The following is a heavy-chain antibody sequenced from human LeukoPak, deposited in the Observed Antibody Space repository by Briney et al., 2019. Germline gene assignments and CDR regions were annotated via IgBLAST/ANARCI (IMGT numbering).Heavy chain of an antibody. D-gene: IGHD6-13*01. CDR3: ARAGIAAAGTYY. J-gene: IGHJ4*02. CDR1: GYTFTGYY. Sequence: APVKVSCKASGYTFTGYYMHWVRQAPGQGLEWMGWINPNSGGTNYAQKFQGRVTMTRDTSISTAYMELSRLRSDDTAVYYCARAGIAAAGTYYWGQGTLVTVSS. V-gene: IGHV1-2*02. CDR2: INPNSGGT.